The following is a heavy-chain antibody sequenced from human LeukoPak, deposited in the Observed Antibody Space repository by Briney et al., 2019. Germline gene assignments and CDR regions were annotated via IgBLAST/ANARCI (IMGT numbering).Heavy chain of an antibody. Sequence: ASEKVSCKASGYTFTDYYMHWVRQAPGQGFEWMGWINPNDGDTNYARKFQGRVTMTRDTSISTAHMEVSRLRSDDTAVYYCARANFLYCSSSTCLFDYWGQGTLVTVSS. V-gene: IGHV1-2*02. D-gene: IGHD2-2*01. J-gene: IGHJ4*02. CDR3: ARANFLYCSSSTCLFDY. CDR2: INPNDGDT. CDR1: GYTFTDYY.